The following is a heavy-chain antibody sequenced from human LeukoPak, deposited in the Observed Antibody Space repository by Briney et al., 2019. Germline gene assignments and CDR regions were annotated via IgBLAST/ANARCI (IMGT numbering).Heavy chain of an antibody. Sequence: SETLSLTCAVYGGSFSGYYWSWIRQPPGKGLEWIGEINHSGSTNYNPSLKSRVTISVDTSKNQFSLKLSSVTAADTAVYYCARGGTTWLQLTKYFDYWGQGTLVTVSS. CDR2: INHSGST. D-gene: IGHD5-24*01. CDR3: ARGGTTWLQLTKYFDY. J-gene: IGHJ4*02. CDR1: GGSFSGYY. V-gene: IGHV4-34*01.